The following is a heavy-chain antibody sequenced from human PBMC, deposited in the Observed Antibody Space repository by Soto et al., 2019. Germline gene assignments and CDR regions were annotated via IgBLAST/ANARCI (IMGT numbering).Heavy chain of an antibody. CDR2: IYGGGTT. Sequence: EVQLVESGGGLIQPGGSLRLSCAASGFAVSSKYMTWVRQAPGKGLEWVSVIYGGGTTYYADSVKGRFTISRYTSKNTLYLQMNSLRAEDTAVYYCVQTTGWPGFDFWGQGTLVTVPS. CDR3: VQTTGWPGFDF. J-gene: IGHJ4*02. D-gene: IGHD6-19*01. V-gene: IGHV3-53*01. CDR1: GFAVSSKY.